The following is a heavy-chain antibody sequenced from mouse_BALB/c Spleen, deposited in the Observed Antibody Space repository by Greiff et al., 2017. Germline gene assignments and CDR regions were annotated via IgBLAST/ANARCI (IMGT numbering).Heavy chain of an antibody. V-gene: IGHV5-17*02. Sequence: EVQGVESGGGLVQPGGSRKLSCAASGFTFSSFGMHWVRQAPEKGLEWVAYISSGSSTIYYADTVKGRFTISRDNPKNTLFLQMTSLRSEDTAMYYCARCDRYGAMDYWGQGTSVTVSS. D-gene: IGHD2-14*01. CDR1: GFTFSSFG. CDR2: ISSGSSTI. J-gene: IGHJ4*01. CDR3: ARCDRYGAMDY.